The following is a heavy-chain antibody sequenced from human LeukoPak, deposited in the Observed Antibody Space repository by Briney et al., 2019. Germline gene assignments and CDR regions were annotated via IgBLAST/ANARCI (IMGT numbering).Heavy chain of an antibody. J-gene: IGHJ4*02. CDR3: ARGLWFDY. V-gene: IGHV4-34*01. CDR2: INHSGST. Sequence: PSETLSLTCAVYGGSFSGYYWSWIRQPPGKGLGWIGEINHSGSTNYNPSLKGRVTISVDTSKNQFSLKLSSVTAADTAVYYCARGLWFDYWGQGTLVTVSS. CDR1: GGSFSGYY.